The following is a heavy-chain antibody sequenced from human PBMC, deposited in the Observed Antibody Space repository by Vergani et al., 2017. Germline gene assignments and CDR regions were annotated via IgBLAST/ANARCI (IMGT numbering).Heavy chain of an antibody. CDR2: INHSGIT. Sequence: QVHLQQWGAGLLQPSETLSLTCAVYGGSFSGHYRSWLRPPPGEGLEWIGEINHSGITNYNPSLKSRVTISVDTSKNQFSLKLSSVTAADTAVYYCARGLQHSSSSGVKYWGQGTLVTVSS. D-gene: IGHD6-6*01. CDR1: GGSFSGHY. J-gene: IGHJ4*02. V-gene: IGHV4-34*01. CDR3: ARGLQHSSSSGVKY.